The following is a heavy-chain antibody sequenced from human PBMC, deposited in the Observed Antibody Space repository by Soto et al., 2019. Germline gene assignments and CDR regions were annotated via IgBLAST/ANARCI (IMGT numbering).Heavy chain of an antibody. Sequence: ASETLSLTCTVSGGSISSSSYYWGWIRQPPGKGPEWIGSIYYSGSTYYNPSLKSRVTISVGTSKNQFSLKLSSVTAADTAVYYCARHDRITTFGVVTPAYYFDYWGQGSLVTVSS. J-gene: IGHJ4*02. V-gene: IGHV4-39*01. CDR2: IYYSGST. CDR3: ARHDRITTFGVVTPAYYFDY. CDR1: GGSISSSSYY. D-gene: IGHD3-3*01.